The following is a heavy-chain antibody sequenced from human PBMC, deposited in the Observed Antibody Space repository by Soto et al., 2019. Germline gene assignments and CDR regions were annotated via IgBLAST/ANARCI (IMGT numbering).Heavy chain of an antibody. J-gene: IGHJ4*02. Sequence: QVQLVQSGAEVKKPGASVKVSCQTSGYTFSNYDINWVRQAPGQGLEWMGCISVYNEDKNYAQKFQGRVTMTTDTSTNTAYMDLRNLRSHDTAVYYCARAFDYGDEREIDFWGQGTLVTVSS. CDR1: GYTFSNYD. V-gene: IGHV1-18*01. CDR3: ARAFDYGDEREIDF. D-gene: IGHD4-17*01. CDR2: ISVYNEDK.